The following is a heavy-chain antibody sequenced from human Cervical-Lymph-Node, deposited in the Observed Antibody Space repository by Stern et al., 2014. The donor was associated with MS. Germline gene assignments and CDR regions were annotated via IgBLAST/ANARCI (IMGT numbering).Heavy chain of an antibody. CDR3: ARERQQYCNSEGCSYWYFDL. Sequence: QVQLHESGPGLVKPSGTLSLTCAVSGGSVSSTNWWSWVRQSPGKGLEWIGNIYHSGASNYRPSLRIRVSISLDNSKNHLSLHLTSVTAADTAVYYCARERQQYCNSEGCSYWYFDLWGRGTLVTVSS. V-gene: IGHV4-4*02. CDR2: IYHSGAS. D-gene: IGHD2/OR15-2a*01. J-gene: IGHJ2*01. CDR1: GGSVSSTNW.